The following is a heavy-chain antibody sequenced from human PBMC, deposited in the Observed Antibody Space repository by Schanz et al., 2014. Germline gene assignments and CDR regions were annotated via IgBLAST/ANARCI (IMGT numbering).Heavy chain of an antibody. V-gene: IGHV3-23*04. D-gene: IGHD3-10*01. CDR3: AKGRFGELSAFDI. J-gene: IGHJ3*02. Sequence: EVQLVESGGGLVQPGGSLRLSCTASGFTFSSYSMNWVRQAPGKGLEWVSAISGSGGSTYYADSVKGRFTISRDNSKNTLYLQRSSLRAEDTAVYYCAKGRFGELSAFDIWGQGTMVTVSS. CDR1: GFTFSSYS. CDR2: ISGSGGST.